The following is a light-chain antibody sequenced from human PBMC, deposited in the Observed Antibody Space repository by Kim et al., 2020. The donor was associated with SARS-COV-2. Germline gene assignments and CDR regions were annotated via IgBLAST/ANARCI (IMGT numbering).Light chain of an antibody. CDR2: SDT. V-gene: IGLV3-21*04. CDR3: QVWDNDNDQWV. Sequence: AQGNTATLTGGGDDIGSRSVHWYQQKPPQAPVLVIFSDTDRPSGIAERFSGSNSGNTATLTISRVELGDEADYYCQVWDNDNDQWVFGGGTQLTVL. J-gene: IGLJ3*02. CDR1: DIGSRS.